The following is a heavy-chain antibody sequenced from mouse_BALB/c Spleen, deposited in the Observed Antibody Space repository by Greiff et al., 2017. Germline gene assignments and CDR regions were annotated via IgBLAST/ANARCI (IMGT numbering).Heavy chain of an antibody. J-gene: IGHJ4*01. CDR3: ARGPYYYGGYYYAMDY. CDR1: GFTFSSYA. D-gene: IGHD1-1*01. V-gene: IGHV5-6-5*01. Sequence: EVKLMESGGGLVKPGGSLKLSCAASGFTFSSYAMSWVRQTPEKRLEWVASISSGGSTYYPDSVKGRFTISRDNARNILYLQMSSLRSEDTAMYYCARGPYYYGGYYYAMDYWGQGTSVTVSS. CDR2: ISSGGST.